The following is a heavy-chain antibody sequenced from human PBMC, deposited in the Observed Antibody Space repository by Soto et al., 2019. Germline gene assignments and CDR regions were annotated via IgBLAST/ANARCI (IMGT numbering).Heavy chain of an antibody. CDR1: GDSISNGYYT. CDR3: ARGPSGDKVDY. V-gene: IGHV4-30-4*01. Sequence: QVQLQESGPGLVEPSQTLSLTCTVSGDSISNGYYTWSWIRQPPGKDLEWIGHTYNSANTYSNPSHKRRATIPADTSKNQFSLKLSSVTAADTAVYCCARGPSGDKVDYWGQGTLVTVSS. CDR2: TYNSANT. J-gene: IGHJ4*02. D-gene: IGHD3-10*01.